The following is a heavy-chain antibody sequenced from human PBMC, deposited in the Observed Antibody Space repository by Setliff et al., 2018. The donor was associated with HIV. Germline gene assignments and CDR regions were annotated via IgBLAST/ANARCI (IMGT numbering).Heavy chain of an antibody. CDR1: GNSFNGDF. Sequence: ASVKVSCKAPGNSFNGDFLNWVRQAPGQGLEWMGNIKLSSGGTKFAQKFLGRVTMTRDTSTNTAFMELRRLNSDDTATYFCVASPGSFTSVDETEAGDYWGQGTLVTVSS. V-gene: IGHV1-2*02. CDR2: IKLSSGGT. J-gene: IGHJ4*02. CDR3: VASPGSFTSVDETEAGDY. D-gene: IGHD6-25*01.